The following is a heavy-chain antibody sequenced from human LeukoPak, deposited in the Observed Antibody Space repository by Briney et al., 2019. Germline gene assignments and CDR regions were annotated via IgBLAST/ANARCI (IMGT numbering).Heavy chain of an antibody. J-gene: IGHJ4*02. CDR1: GFTFSSYS. V-gene: IGHV3-48*01. CDR2: ISSTSSI. Sequence: GGSLRLSCAASGFTFSSYSMNWVRQAPGKGLEWVSYISSTSSIYYADSVKGRFTVSRDNAKNPLYLQMNSLRAEDTALYYCARATSYGRFDYWGQGTLVTVSS. D-gene: IGHD3-10*01. CDR3: ARATSYGRFDY.